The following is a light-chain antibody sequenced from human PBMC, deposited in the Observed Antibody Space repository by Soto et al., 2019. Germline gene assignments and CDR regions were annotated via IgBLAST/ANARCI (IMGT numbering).Light chain of an antibody. Sequence: QAVVTQPPSASGTPGQRVTISCSGSTSNIGSNYIYWYQQLPGTAPKLLIFNNNHRPSGVPDRFSGSKSGTSASLAISGLRSEDEADYYCSAWDDSLSGYVFGTGTKLTVL. J-gene: IGLJ1*01. CDR1: TSNIGSNY. CDR2: NNN. V-gene: IGLV1-47*02. CDR3: SAWDDSLSGYV.